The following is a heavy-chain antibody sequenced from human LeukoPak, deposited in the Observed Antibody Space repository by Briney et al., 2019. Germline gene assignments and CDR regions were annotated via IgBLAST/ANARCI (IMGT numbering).Heavy chain of an antibody. CDR3: ARHGSGYDLFFDY. CDR2: IYYSGST. D-gene: IGHD5-12*01. V-gene: IGHV4-59*08. J-gene: IGHJ4*02. CDR1: GGSISNYY. Sequence: PSETLSLTCTVSGGSISNYYWSWIRQPTGKGLEWIGYIYYSGSTNYNPSLKSRVTISVDTSKNQFSLKVRSVTAADTAVYFCARHGSGYDLFFDYWGQGTLVTVSS.